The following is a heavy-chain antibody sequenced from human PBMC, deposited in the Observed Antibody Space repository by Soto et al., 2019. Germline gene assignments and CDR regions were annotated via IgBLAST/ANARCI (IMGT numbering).Heavy chain of an antibody. J-gene: IGHJ4*02. CDR2: ISYDGSDK. CDR1: GFTFSNYA. Sequence: SLRLSCAASGFTFSNYAIHWVRQAPGKGLEWVAVISYDGSDKYYADSVKGRFTISRDNSKNTLYLQMNGLRAEDTALYYCARVKSSIILASALGYWGQGALVTVSS. D-gene: IGHD2-8*02. CDR3: ARVKSSIILASALGY. V-gene: IGHV3-30-3*01.